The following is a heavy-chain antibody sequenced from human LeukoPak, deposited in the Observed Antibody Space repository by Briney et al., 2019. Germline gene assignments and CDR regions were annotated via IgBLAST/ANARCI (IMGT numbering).Heavy chain of an antibody. V-gene: IGHV3-23*01. D-gene: IGHD3-16*01. CDR2: ISPGGGTT. CDR1: GFAFGSEA. Sequence: PGGSLRLSCAVSGFAFGSEAMSWVRQSPARGLEWVASISPGGGTTYYADYVKGRFTISRDNSKNTLYVQMNSLRAEDTAVYYCAKEERITGPYFDYWGQGALVTVSS. J-gene: IGHJ4*02. CDR3: AKEERITGPYFDY.